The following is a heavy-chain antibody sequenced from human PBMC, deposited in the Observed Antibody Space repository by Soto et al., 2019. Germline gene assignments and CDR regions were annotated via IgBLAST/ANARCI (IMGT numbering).Heavy chain of an antibody. Sequence: ASETLSLTCGVDGGYFSGYYWSWIRQPPGKGLEWIGEINHSGSTNYNPSLKSRVTISVDTSKNQFSLKLSSVTAADTAVYYCARIGYCSSTSCYAKGKDVWGKGTTVTVSS. CDR3: ARIGYCSSTSCYAKGKDV. CDR1: GGYFSGYY. V-gene: IGHV4-34*01. CDR2: INHSGST. D-gene: IGHD2-2*01. J-gene: IGHJ6*04.